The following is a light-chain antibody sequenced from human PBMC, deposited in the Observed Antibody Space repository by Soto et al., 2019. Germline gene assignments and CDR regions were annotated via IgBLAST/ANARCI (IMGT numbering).Light chain of an antibody. CDR3: SSYRSSSTLGV. V-gene: IGLV2-14*01. Sequence: QSALTQPASVSGSPGQSITISCTGTSSDVGDYNFVSWYQQLPGKAPKLLISEVNNRPSGVSVRFSGSKSGNTAALTISGLQAEDEGDYYCSSYRSSSTLGVFGGGTKLTVL. CDR1: SSDVGDYNF. CDR2: EVN. J-gene: IGLJ3*02.